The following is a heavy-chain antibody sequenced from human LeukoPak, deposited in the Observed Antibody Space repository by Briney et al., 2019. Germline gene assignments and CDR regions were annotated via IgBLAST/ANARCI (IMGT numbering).Heavy chain of an antibody. CDR3: ARSVGTNWSYFFDY. D-gene: IGHD3-3*01. CDR2: IYGGGVT. CDR1: GGSISSFH. V-gene: IGHV4-59*01. Sequence: KPSETLSLTCTVSGGSISSFHWNWLRQSPGRGLEWIGYIYGGGVTNYNPSLRFRVTMSIDTSKNKFSLNLKSVTAEDTAVYYCARSVGTNWSYFFDYWGQGTLVTVSS. J-gene: IGHJ4*02.